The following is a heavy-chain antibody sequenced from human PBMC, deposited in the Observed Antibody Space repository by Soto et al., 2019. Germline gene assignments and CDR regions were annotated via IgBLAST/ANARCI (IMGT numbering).Heavy chain of an antibody. Sequence: EVQLGESGGCLVQPGGSQRLSCAASGFTFSTYWMHWVRQAPGKGLVWVSRINSDGSSTSYADSVKGRFTISRDNATNTLYLQMTSLRAEDTAMDYCARVRCSGGSCRDAYDIWGPGTMVTVSS. D-gene: IGHD2-15*01. V-gene: IGHV3-74*01. CDR1: GFTFSTYW. J-gene: IGHJ3*02. CDR3: ARVRCSGGSCRDAYDI. CDR2: INSDGSST.